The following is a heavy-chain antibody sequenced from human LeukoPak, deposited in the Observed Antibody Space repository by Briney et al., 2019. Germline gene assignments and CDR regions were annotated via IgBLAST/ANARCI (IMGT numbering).Heavy chain of an antibody. Sequence: SETLSLTCTVSGGSISSSSYYWGWIRQPPGKGLEWIGSIYYSGSTYYNPSLKSRVTISVDTSKNQFSLKLSSVTAADTAVYYCARRVRYYGSGSYSDYWGQGTLVTVSS. CDR1: GGSISSSSYY. CDR3: ARRVRYYGSGSYSDY. J-gene: IGHJ4*02. D-gene: IGHD3-10*01. V-gene: IGHV4-39*07. CDR2: IYYSGST.